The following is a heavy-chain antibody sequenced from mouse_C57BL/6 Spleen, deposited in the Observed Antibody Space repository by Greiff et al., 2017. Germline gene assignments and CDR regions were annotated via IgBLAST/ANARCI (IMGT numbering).Heavy chain of an antibody. D-gene: IGHD1-1*01. J-gene: IGHJ4*01. CDR1: GYSITSGYY. V-gene: IGHV3-6*01. CDR3: AREITTGDYAMDY. CDR2: ISYDGSN. Sequence: ESGPGLVKPSQSLSLTCSVTGYSITSGYYWNWIRQFPGNKLEWMGYISYDGSNNYNPSLKNRISITRDTSKNQFFLKLNSVTTEDTATYYCAREITTGDYAMDYWGQGTSVTVSS.